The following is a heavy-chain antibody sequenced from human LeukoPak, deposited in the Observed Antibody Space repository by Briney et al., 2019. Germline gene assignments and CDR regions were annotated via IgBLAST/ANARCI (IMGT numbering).Heavy chain of an antibody. D-gene: IGHD2-8*01. CDR2: ISSSSSTI. J-gene: IGHJ6*03. V-gene: IGHV3-48*01. Sequence: GSLRLSCAASGFTFSSYSMNWVRQAPGKGLEWVSYISSSSSTIYYADSVKGRFTISRDNAKNSLYLQMNSLRAEDTAVYYCAKDRCSNGVGCYYYYMDAWGKGTTVTISS. CDR3: AKDRCSNGVGCYYYYMDA. CDR1: GFTFSSYS.